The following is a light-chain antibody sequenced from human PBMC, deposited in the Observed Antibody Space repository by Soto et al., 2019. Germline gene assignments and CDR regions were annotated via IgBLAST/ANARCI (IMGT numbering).Light chain of an antibody. Sequence: TQSPGTLSLSTGERATLSCRASQSLSSSQLAWYQQKPGQAPRLLIHDASSRATGLPARFSGGGSGTEFTLTISSLQSEDFAVYSCQQYNNWLLTFGHGTIVDIK. CDR2: DAS. CDR3: QQYNNWLLT. V-gene: IGKV3-15*01. J-gene: IGKJ1*01. CDR1: QSLSSS.